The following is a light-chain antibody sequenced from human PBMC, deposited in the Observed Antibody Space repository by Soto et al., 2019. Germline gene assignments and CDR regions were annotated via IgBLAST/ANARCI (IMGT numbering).Light chain of an antibody. J-gene: IGKJ1*01. Sequence: DVVMTQSPLSLPVALGQPASISCRSSQSLAYSDGNSNLNWFLQRPGQSPRRLIYRVSNRDSGVPDRFSGSGSGTDFTLKISRVEAEDVGVYYCLQGTPWPPTFGQGTKADIK. CDR1: QSLAYSDGNSN. CDR2: RVS. CDR3: LQGTPWPPT. V-gene: IGKV2-30*01.